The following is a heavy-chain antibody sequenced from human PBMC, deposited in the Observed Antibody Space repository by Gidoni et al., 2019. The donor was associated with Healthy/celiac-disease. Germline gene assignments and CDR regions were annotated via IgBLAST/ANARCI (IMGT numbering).Heavy chain of an antibody. CDR1: GFTFSGSA. J-gene: IGHJ5*02. CDR2: IRSKANSYAT. CDR3: TRAAAGMDWFDP. D-gene: IGHD6-13*01. Sequence: VQLVESGGGLVQPGGSLKLSCAASGFTFSGSAIHWGRQASGKGLEWVGRIRSKANSYATAYAASVKGRFTISRDDSKNTAYLQMNSMKTEDTAVYYCTRAAAGMDWFDPWGQGTLVTVSS. V-gene: IGHV3-73*02.